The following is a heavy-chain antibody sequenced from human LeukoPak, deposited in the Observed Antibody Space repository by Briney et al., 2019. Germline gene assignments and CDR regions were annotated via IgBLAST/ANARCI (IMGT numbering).Heavy chain of an antibody. CDR3: ASSRYFDMDV. CDR2: MSGFGSTI. V-gene: IGHV3-48*04. D-gene: IGHD3-9*01. Sequence: PGGSLRLPCAASGFTFSSYSMNWVRQAPGKGLEWISYMSGFGSTIYYADSVKGRFTISRDNAKNSLYLQMNRLRAEDTAVYYCASSRYFDMDVWGQGTTVTVFS. J-gene: IGHJ6*01. CDR1: GFTFSSYS.